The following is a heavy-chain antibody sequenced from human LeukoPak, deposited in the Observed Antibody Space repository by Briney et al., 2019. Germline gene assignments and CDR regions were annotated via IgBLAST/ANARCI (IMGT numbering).Heavy chain of an antibody. Sequence: GGSLRLSCAASGFTFSSYSMNWVRQAPGKGLEWVSSISSSSGYIYYADSVKGRFTISRDNAKKSLYLQMNSLRAEDTAVYYCARIAVTGMWYFDYWGQGTQVTVSS. D-gene: IGHD6-19*01. CDR2: ISSSSGYI. CDR1: GFTFSSYS. V-gene: IGHV3-21*01. J-gene: IGHJ4*02. CDR3: ARIAVTGMWYFDY.